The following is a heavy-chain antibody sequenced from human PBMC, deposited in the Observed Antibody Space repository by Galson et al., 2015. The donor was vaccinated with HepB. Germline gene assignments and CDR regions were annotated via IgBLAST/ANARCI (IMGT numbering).Heavy chain of an antibody. J-gene: IGHJ6*02. CDR3: AKVEPRPRGLSSSSWHDAPPGNTYYYYGMDV. CDR1: GFTFSSYA. V-gene: IGHV3-23*01. D-gene: IGHD6-13*01. CDR2: ISGSGGST. Sequence: SLRLSCAASGFTFSSYAMSWVRQAPGKGLEWVSAISGSGGSTYYADSVKGRFTISRDNSKNTLYLQMNSLRAEDTAVYYCAKVEPRPRGLSSSSWHDAPPGNTYYYYGMDVWGQGTTVTVSS.